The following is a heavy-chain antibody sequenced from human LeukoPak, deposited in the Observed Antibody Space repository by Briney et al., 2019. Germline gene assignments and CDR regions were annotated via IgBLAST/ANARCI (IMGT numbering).Heavy chain of an antibody. V-gene: IGHV3-7*01. D-gene: IGHD6-19*01. CDR2: IKQDGSEK. CDR1: GFTFSSYA. J-gene: IGHJ6*03. Sequence: GGSLRLSCAASGFTFSSYAMSWVRQAPGKGLEWVANIKQDGSEKYYVDSVKGRFTISRDNAKNSLYLQMNSLRAEDTAVYYCARVPVSSGWYLYYYYYMDVWGKGTTVTVSS. CDR3: ARVPVSSGWYLYYYYYMDV.